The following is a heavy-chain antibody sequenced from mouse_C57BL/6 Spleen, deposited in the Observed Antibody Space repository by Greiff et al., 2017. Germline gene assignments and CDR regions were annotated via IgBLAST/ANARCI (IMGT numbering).Heavy chain of an antibody. CDR2: ISSGSSTI. Sequence: EVKLVESGGGLVKPGGSLKLSCAASGFTFSDYGMHWVRQAPEKGLEWVAYISSGSSTIYYADTVKGRFTISRDNAKNTLFLQMTSLRSEDTAMYDCARRLLRGAMDYWGQGTSVTVSS. CDR1: GFTFSDYG. CDR3: ARRLLRGAMDY. D-gene: IGHD2-3*01. V-gene: IGHV5-17*01. J-gene: IGHJ4*01.